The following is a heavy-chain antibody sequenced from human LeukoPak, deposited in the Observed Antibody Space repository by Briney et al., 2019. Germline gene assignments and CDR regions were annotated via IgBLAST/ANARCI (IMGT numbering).Heavy chain of an antibody. Sequence: GGSLRLSCVASGFIFTSYNMNWVRQVPGKGLEWISYISISSDAIYYADSVKGRFTISRDNAKNSVYLQMNSLRAEDTAVYFCARGAREYDWWGQGTLVTVSS. D-gene: IGHD2/OR15-2a*01. CDR2: ISISSDAI. J-gene: IGHJ4*02. CDR1: GFIFTSYN. CDR3: ARGAREYDW. V-gene: IGHV3-48*01.